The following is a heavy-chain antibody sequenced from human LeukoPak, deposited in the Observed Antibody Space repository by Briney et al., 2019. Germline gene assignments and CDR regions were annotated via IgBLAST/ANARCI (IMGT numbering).Heavy chain of an antibody. V-gene: IGHV3-23*01. D-gene: IGHD3-22*01. CDR2: ISGSGGST. CDR1: GFTFSSYA. Sequence: GGSPRLSCAASGFTFSSYAMNWVSQAPGKGLEWVSGISGSGGSTFYADSVKGRFTISRDNSKNTLYLQMNSLRAKDTAVYYCAKTSYYDSSGYFFDPFDYWGQGTLVTVSS. CDR3: AKTSYYDSSGYFFDPFDY. J-gene: IGHJ4*02.